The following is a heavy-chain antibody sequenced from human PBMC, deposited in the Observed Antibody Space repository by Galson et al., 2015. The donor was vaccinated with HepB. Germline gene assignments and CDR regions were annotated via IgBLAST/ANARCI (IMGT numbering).Heavy chain of an antibody. V-gene: IGHV3-23*01. J-gene: IGHJ4*01. CDR3: VRDLDIWGSHRDYFDH. CDR2: ISSGSGST. Sequence: SLRLSCAASGFFFNNYAMNWVRQAPGKGLEWVSAISSGSGSTYYADSVKGRFTISRDNSKNTLYLQMNSLRPEDTAVYYCVRDLDIWGSHRDYFDHWGHGTLVTVSS. CDR1: GFFFNNYA. D-gene: IGHD3-16*02.